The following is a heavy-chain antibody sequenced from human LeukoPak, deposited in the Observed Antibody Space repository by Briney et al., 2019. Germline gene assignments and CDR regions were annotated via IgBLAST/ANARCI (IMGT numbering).Heavy chain of an antibody. J-gene: IGHJ5*02. CDR1: GVSIRRSSYY. D-gene: IGHD3-10*01. V-gene: IGHV4-39*01. CDR3: ARNRYYYGSGSYGVPNWFDP. Sequence: SETLSLTCTVSGVSIRRSSYYWGWIRQPPGKGLEWIGSIYYSGTTYNNPSLKSRVTISVDTSKNQFSLKLSSVTAADTAVYYCARNRYYYGSGSYGVPNWFDPWGQGTLVIVSS. CDR2: IYYSGTT.